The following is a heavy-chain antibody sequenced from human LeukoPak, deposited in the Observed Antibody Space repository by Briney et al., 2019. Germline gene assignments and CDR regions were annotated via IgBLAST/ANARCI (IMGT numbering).Heavy chain of an antibody. J-gene: IGHJ4*02. Sequence: GGSLRLSCGASGFTFSGYWMHWVRQAPGKGLVWVSCIKSDGSFTSIADSAKGRFTISRDNAKNTVYLQMNSLRAEDTAVYYCVRDNRSYNFDYWGQGTLVTVSS. D-gene: IGHD1-26*01. CDR3: VRDNRSYNFDY. CDR2: IKSDGSFT. V-gene: IGHV3-74*01. CDR1: GFTFSGYW.